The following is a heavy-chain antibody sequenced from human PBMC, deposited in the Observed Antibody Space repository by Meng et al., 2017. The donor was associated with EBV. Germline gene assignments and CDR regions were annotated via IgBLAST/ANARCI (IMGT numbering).Heavy chain of an antibody. Sequence: QLHLQGPGPGLVKPSETLSLTCTVSGGSISSYYWSWIRQPPGKGLEWIGYIYYSGSTNYNPSLKSRVTISVDTSKNQFSLKLSSVTAADTAVYYCARFSGYDFWSGYYQAPAGWFDPWGQGTLVTVSS. CDR1: GGSISSYY. CDR2: IYYSGST. V-gene: IGHV4-59*01. CDR3: ARFSGYDFWSGYYQAPAGWFDP. J-gene: IGHJ5*02. D-gene: IGHD3-3*01.